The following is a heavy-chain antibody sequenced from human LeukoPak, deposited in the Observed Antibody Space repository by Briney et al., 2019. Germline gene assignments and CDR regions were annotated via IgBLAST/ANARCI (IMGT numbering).Heavy chain of an antibody. D-gene: IGHD3-10*01. J-gene: IGHJ4*02. CDR1: GFTFSSYG. CDR2: IWYDGSNK. CDR3: ATGMNYGSGTYYPRPFDY. V-gene: IGHV3-33*01. Sequence: GGSLRLSCAASGFTFSSYGMHWVRQAPGKGLEWVAVIWYDGSNKYYADSVKGRFTISRDNSKNTLFLQMNSLGAEDTAVYYCATGMNYGSGTYYPRPFDYWGQGTLVTVSS.